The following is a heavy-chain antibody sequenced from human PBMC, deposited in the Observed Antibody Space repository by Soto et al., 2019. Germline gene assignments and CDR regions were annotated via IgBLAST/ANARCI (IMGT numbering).Heavy chain of an antibody. CDR2: ISYSGTT. CDR3: ARSQDSSGFLFDP. CDR1: GGSIRGYY. D-gene: IGHD3-22*01. J-gene: IGHJ5*02. V-gene: IGHV4-59*01. Sequence: SETLSLTCTVSGGSIRGYYWSWIRQPPGKGLEWIGYISYSGTTDYNPSLKSQVTISLDTSKNQFSLDLRFVTAADTAVYYCARSQDSSGFLFDPWGQGTLVTVSS.